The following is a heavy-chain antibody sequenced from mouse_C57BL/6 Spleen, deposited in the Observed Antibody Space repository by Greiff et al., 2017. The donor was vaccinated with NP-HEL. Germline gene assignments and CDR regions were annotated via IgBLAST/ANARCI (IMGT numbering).Heavy chain of an antibody. V-gene: IGHV1-64*01. CDR2: IHPNSGST. J-gene: IGHJ4*01. Sequence: VQLQQPGAELVKPGASVKLSCKASGYTFTSYWMHWVKQRPGQGLEWIGMIHPNSGSTNYNEKFKSKATLTVDKSSSTAYMQLSSLTSEDSAVYYCARAFITNDAIDYWCQGTSVTVSS. D-gene: IGHD1-1*01. CDR3: ARAFITNDAIDY. CDR1: GYTFTSYW.